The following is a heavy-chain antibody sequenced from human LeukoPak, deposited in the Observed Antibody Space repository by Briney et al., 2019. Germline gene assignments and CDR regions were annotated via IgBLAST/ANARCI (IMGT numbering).Heavy chain of an antibody. D-gene: IGHD5-18*01. CDR1: GGAISSYY. CDR3: ARDRVRYGYGGVQDYFDY. CDR2: IYTSGST. J-gene: IGHJ4*02. V-gene: IGHV4-4*07. Sequence: SETLSLTCTVSGGAISSYYWSWIRQPAGKGLEWIGRIYTSGSTNYNPSLKSRVTMSVDTSKNQFSLKLSSVTAADTAVYYCARDRVRYGYGGVQDYFDYWGQGTLVTVSS.